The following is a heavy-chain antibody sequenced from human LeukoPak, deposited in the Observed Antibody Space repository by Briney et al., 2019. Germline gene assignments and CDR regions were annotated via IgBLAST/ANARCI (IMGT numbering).Heavy chain of an antibody. Sequence: PGGSLRLSCAASGFTFSDYSFNWVRQAPGKGLEWVSSISSSSSYKYYADSLKGRFTISRDKAKNSLYLQVNSLRAEDTAVYYCARINDIDNSYHLDFWGHGTLVTVSS. CDR3: ARINDIDNSYHLDF. CDR1: GFTFSDYS. V-gene: IGHV3-21*01. CDR2: ISSSSSYK. J-gene: IGHJ4*01. D-gene: IGHD2-15*01.